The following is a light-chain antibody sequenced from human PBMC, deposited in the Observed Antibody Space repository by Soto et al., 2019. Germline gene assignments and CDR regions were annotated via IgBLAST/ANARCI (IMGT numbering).Light chain of an antibody. Sequence: EIVLTQSPSTLSLSPGERATLSCRASQSVSSYLAWYQQKPGQAPRLLIYDASNRATGIPARFSGSGSGTYFTLTISCLEPEDFAVYYCQQRSNWPTFGGGTKVEIK. CDR3: QQRSNWPT. CDR1: QSVSSY. V-gene: IGKV3-11*01. J-gene: IGKJ4*01. CDR2: DAS.